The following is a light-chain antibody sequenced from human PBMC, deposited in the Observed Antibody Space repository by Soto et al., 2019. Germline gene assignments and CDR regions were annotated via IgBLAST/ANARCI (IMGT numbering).Light chain of an antibody. CDR1: QSLNSW. V-gene: IGKV1-5*03. CDR3: QQYIDYFT. CDR2: KAS. J-gene: IGKJ4*01. Sequence: DIQMTQSPSTLSASIGDRVTIACRASQSLNSWLAWYQQKPGKAPKLLIYKASNLESGVPSRFSGSGSGTEFTLTISSLQPHDYATYYCQQYIDYFTFGGGTTVEIK.